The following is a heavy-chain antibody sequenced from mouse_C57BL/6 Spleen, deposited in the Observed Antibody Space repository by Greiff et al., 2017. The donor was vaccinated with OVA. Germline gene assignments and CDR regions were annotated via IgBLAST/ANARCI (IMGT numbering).Heavy chain of an antibody. D-gene: IGHD2-3*01. CDR1: GYSITSGYY. V-gene: IGHV3-6*01. Sequence: EVKLVESGPGLVKPSQSLSLTCSVTGYSITSGYYWNWIRQFPGNKLEWMGYISYDGSNNYNPSLKNRISITRDTSKNQFFLKLNSVTTEDTATYYCASLYDGFFAYWGQGTLVTVSA. CDR2: ISYDGSN. J-gene: IGHJ3*01. CDR3: ASLYDGFFAY.